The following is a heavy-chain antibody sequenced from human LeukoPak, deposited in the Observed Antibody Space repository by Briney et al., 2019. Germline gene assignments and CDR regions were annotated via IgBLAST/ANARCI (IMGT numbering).Heavy chain of an antibody. CDR2: FDLVHGDT. Sequence: ASVKVSCKVSGYRFTELSRHWVRQAPGKVLEWLGGFDLVHGDTIYAQKFQGRVTMTEDTSTDTSYMELSSLGSEDTAVYFCTAGRAYSLLDFWGQGTLVIVSS. V-gene: IGHV1-24*01. CDR1: GYRFTELS. J-gene: IGHJ4*02. D-gene: IGHD5-18*01. CDR3: TAGRAYSLLDF.